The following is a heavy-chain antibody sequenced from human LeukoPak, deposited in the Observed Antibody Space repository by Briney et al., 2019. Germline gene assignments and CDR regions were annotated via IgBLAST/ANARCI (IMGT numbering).Heavy chain of an antibody. D-gene: IGHD4-17*01. CDR2: IYYSGST. J-gene: IGHJ4*02. CDR3: ARLPTVTFFDY. Sequence: PSETLSLTCTVSGGSFSSSDYYWGWIRQPPGKGLEWIGSIYYSGSTYYNPSLKSRVTISVDTSKNQFSLKLSSVTAADTAVYYCARLPTVTFFDYWGQGTLVTVSS. CDR1: GGSFSSSDYY. V-gene: IGHV4-39*01.